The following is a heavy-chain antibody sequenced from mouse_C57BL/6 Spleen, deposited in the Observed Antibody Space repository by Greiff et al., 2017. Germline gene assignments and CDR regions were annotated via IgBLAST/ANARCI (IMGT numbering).Heavy chain of an antibody. Sequence: QVQLQQSGAELVKPGASVKLSCKASGYTFTGYWMQWVKQRPGQGLEWIGEIDPADGYTNYNQKFKGKATLTVDTSSSTAYMQLSSLTSDDSAVYYCAMTSPSYFGYWGQGTTLTVSS. V-gene: IGHV1-50*01. CDR2: IDPADGYT. CDR1: GYTFTGYW. CDR3: AMTSPSYFGY. J-gene: IGHJ2*01.